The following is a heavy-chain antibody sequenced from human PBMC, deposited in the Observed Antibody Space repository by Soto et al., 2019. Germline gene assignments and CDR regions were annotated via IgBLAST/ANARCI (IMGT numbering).Heavy chain of an antibody. V-gene: IGHV1-2*02. D-gene: IGHD6-19*01. CDR2: INPATGAA. CDR1: GYPVTAYY. Sequence: QLHLVQSGAVVKKPGASVTVSCSASGYPVTAYYMHWVRQAPGRGLEWMGGINPATGAAKYTQTFQCMGTMTRDTSTSTVFMELGGLTSEDTAVFYCARGGGVGVAGSAAFDMWGQGTFVTGSS. J-gene: IGHJ3*02. CDR3: ARGGGVGVAGSAAFDM.